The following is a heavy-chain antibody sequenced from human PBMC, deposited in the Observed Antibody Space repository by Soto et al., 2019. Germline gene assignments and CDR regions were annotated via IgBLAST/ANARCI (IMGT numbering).Heavy chain of an antibody. CDR2: IDGSGGIT. J-gene: IGHJ4*02. CDR3: ARGVHSGYYYWLYFDY. D-gene: IGHD3-22*01. V-gene: IGHV3-23*01. CDR1: GFTFGTTD. Sequence: PGGSLRLSCAASGFTFGTTDMSWVRQAPGEGLEWVSTIDGSGGITYYADSVKGRFTISRDNSRNTVYLQMSSLRSEDTAVYYCARGVHSGYYYWLYFDYWGQGTLVTVSS.